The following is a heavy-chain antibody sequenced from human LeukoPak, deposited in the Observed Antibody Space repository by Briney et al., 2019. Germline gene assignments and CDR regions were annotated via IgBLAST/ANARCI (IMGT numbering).Heavy chain of an antibody. Sequence: SEALSLTCAVYGGSLSVYYWRWLRQRPGKGLEWIGEINHSGSTNYNPSLKSRVTISVDTSKNQIYLKLSSVTAADTAVNDYARGRLIALVRGVIPGWFDPWGQGTLVTVSS. CDR3: ARGRLIALVRGVIPGWFDP. V-gene: IGHV4-34*01. J-gene: IGHJ5*02. D-gene: IGHD3-10*01. CDR2: INHSGST. CDR1: GGSLSVYY.